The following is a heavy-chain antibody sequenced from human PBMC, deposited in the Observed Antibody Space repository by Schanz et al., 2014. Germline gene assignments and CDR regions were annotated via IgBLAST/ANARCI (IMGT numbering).Heavy chain of an antibody. J-gene: IGHJ3*02. V-gene: IGHV4-39*01. CDR2: IYYTGTT. D-gene: IGHD4-4*01. CDR1: GASISGSSDY. Sequence: QLQLQESGPGLVKPSETLSLTCTVSGASISGSSDYWGWIRQSPGKGLEWIGNIYYTGTTYYNPPQESRVSIPVDTSKNRVSLKLTSVPAADTAVFYCARRDNYLSAFDIWGQGTMVTVSS. CDR3: ARRDNYLSAFDI.